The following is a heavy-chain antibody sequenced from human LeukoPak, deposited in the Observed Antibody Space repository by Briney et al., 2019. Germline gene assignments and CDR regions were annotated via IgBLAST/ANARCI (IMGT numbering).Heavy chain of an antibody. D-gene: IGHD1-26*01. CDR2: IRSKPNSYAT. CDR1: GFNFSASA. V-gene: IGHV3-73*01. Sequence: PGGSLKLSSAASGFNFSASAMHWVRQASGTGLEWVGRIRSKPNSYATAYGASVTGRFTISRDDSKNTAYLQMNSLKTEDTAVYYCTRPTYSGTYDWGQGTLVTVSS. J-gene: IGHJ4*02. CDR3: TRPTYSGTYD.